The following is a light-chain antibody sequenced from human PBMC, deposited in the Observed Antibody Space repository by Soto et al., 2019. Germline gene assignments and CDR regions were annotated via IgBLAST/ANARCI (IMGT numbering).Light chain of an antibody. J-gene: IGKJ1*01. CDR3: QQYDWAPRT. Sequence: EIVLTQSPGTLSLSPGERATLSCRASQSVSSSYLAWYQQKPGQAPRLLIYAASSRATGIPDRFSGSGSGTDFTLTISRLEPEDFAVYYCQQYDWAPRTFGQGTRVEI. V-gene: IGKV3-20*01. CDR1: QSVSSSY. CDR2: AAS.